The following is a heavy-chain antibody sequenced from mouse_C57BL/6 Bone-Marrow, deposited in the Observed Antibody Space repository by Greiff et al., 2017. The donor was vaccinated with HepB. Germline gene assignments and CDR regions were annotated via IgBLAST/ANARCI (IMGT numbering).Heavy chain of an antibody. D-gene: IGHD1-1*01. J-gene: IGHJ3*01. CDR2: IDPANGNT. CDR3: AIYYYGSRETWFAY. V-gene: IGHV14-3*01. Sequence: EVQLVESVAELVRPGASVKLSCTASGFNIKNTYMHWVKQRPEQGLEWIGRIDPANGNTKYAPKFQGKATITADTSSNTAYLQLSSLTSEDTAIYYCAIYYYGSRETWFAYWGQGTLVTVSA. CDR1: GFNIKNTY.